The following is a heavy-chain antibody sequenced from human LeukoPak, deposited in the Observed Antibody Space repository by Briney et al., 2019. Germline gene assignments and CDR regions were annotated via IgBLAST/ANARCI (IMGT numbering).Heavy chain of an antibody. V-gene: IGHV1-8*02. Sequence: ASVKVSCKASGYTFTSYDINWVRQATGQGLEWMGWMNPNSGNTGYAQRFQDRVTMTRNTSISTAYMELSSLRSEDTAVYYCARRSGSYPGFDYWGQGTLVTVSS. CDR1: GYTFTSYD. D-gene: IGHD3-10*01. J-gene: IGHJ4*02. CDR2: MNPNSGNT. CDR3: ARRSGSYPGFDY.